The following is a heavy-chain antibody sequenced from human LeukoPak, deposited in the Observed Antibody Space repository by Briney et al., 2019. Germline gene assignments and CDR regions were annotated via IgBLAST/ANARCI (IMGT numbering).Heavy chain of an antibody. V-gene: IGHV3-20*04. D-gene: IGHD6-13*01. J-gene: IGHJ6*03. CDR2: INWNGGST. CDR1: GFTFSSYG. Sequence: GGSLRLSCAASGFTFSSYGMSWVRRAPGKGLEWVSGINWNGGSTGYADSVKGRFTISRDNAKNSLYLQMNSLRAEDTALYYCARADSSSWSYYYYYMDVWGKGTTVTVSS. CDR3: ARADSSSWSYYYYYMDV.